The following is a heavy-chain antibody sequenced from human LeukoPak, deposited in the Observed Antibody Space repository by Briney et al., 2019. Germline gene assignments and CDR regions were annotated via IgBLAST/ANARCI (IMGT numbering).Heavy chain of an antibody. CDR1: GDSISNYY. V-gene: IGHV4-59*01. CDR2: IYDTEIT. J-gene: IGHJ3*02. Sequence: RASETLSLTCTVSGDSISNYYWAWIRQPPGRGLEWVGHIYDTEITKDNPALKSRLTISLQTSRNRFSLNLSSLTAADTAIYFCARVRNFPDAFDIWGQGRMVTVSS. CDR3: ARVRNFPDAFDI.